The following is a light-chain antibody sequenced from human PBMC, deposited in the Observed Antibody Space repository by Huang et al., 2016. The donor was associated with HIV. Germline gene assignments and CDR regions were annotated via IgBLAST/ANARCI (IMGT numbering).Light chain of an antibody. CDR3: QQYNNWPPIT. CDR1: QSVSSN. J-gene: IGKJ5*01. Sequence: EIVMTQSPVTLSVSPGERATLSCRASQSVSSNLAWYQQKPGQAPRLLIYGASTRATGVPARFSGSGCGTEFTLTISSLQSEDVALYYCQQYNNWPPITFGQGTRLEIK. V-gene: IGKV3-15*01. CDR2: GAS.